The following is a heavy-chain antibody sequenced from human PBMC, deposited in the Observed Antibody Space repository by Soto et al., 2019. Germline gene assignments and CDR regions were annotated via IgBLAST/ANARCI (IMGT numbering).Heavy chain of an antibody. CDR1: GYNFNTYW. V-gene: IGHV5-51*01. D-gene: IGHD4-17*01. CDR3: ARRLQRTAVTSNWFDP. CDR2: IYPGDSDT. J-gene: IGHJ5*02. Sequence: GESLKISCKGSGYNFNTYWIDWVRQMPGKGLGWMGRIYPGDSDTRYSPSFQGQVIISVDKSNNTAYLQWSSLKASDTAIYFCARRLQRTAVTSNWFDPWGQGTLVTVSS.